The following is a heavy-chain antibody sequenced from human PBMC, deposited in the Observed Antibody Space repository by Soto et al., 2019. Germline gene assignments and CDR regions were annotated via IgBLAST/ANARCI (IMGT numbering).Heavy chain of an antibody. Sequence: QVHLVESGGGVVQPGKSLRLSCAASGFTFSDSSMHWVRQGPGRGLEWVALTSHDGSDTYYADSAKGRFTISRDNSNNTLYRQMDSVRPGDSAVYCCASDLRTGRGAGDVGGQGTVVTVSS. CDR1: GFTFSDSS. D-gene: IGHD3-9*01. J-gene: IGHJ3*01. CDR2: TSHDGSDT. CDR3: ASDLRTGRGAGDV. V-gene: IGHV3-30-3*01.